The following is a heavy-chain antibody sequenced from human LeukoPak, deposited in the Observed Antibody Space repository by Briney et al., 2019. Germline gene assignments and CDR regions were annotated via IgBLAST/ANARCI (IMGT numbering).Heavy chain of an antibody. Sequence: GASVKVSCKASGYTFTGYYMHWVRQAPGQGLEWMGWINTNTGNPTYAQGFTGRFVFSLDTSVSTAYLQISSLKAEDTAVYYCARVLMVRGVTLPSYWGQGTLVTVSS. CDR1: GYTFTGYY. CDR2: INTNTGNP. J-gene: IGHJ4*02. D-gene: IGHD3-10*01. V-gene: IGHV7-4-1*02. CDR3: ARVLMVRGVTLPSY.